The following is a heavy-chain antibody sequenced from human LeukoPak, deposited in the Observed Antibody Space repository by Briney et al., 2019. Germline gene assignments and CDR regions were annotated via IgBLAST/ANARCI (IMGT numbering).Heavy chain of an antibody. V-gene: IGHV4-4*07. CDR1: GGPISSYY. D-gene: IGHD1-26*01. CDR2: IYTSGST. Sequence: KPSETLSLTCTVSGGPISSYYWSWIRQPAGKGLEWIGRIYTSGSTNYNPSLKSRVTMSVDTSKNQFSLKLSSVTAADTAVYYCARGGGSYYTEYFQHWGQGTLVTVSS. J-gene: IGHJ1*01. CDR3: ARGGGSYYTEYFQH.